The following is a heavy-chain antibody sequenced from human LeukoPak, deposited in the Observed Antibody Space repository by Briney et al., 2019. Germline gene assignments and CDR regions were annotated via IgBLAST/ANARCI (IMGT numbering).Heavy chain of an antibody. D-gene: IGHD6-13*01. V-gene: IGHV1-18*01. CDR2: ISAYNGNT. CDR3: ARDTSRSSSWYYVDY. CDR1: GYTFISYG. Sequence: ASAKVSCKASGYTFISYGISWVRQAPGQGLEWMGWISAYNGNTNYAQKLQGRVTMTTDTSTSTAYMELRSLRSDDTAVYYCARDTSRSSSWYYVDYWGQGTLVTVSS. J-gene: IGHJ4*02.